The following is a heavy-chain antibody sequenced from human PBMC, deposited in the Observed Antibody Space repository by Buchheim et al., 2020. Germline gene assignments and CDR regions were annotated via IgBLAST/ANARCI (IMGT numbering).Heavy chain of an antibody. J-gene: IGHJ1*01. D-gene: IGHD6-19*01. Sequence: QVQLQESGPGLVKPSETLSLSCNVSGGSISSHYWSWIRQPPGKGLEWIGYIYYSGSTNYNPSLKSRVTISVDTSKKQLFLKLNSVTAADTAVYYCAYSSGWDAEYFQHWGQGTL. V-gene: IGHV4-59*03. CDR2: IYYSGST. CDR1: GGSISSHY. CDR3: AYSSGWDAEYFQH.